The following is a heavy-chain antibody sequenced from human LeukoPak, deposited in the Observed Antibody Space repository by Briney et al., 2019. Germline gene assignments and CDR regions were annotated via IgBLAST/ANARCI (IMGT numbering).Heavy chain of an antibody. J-gene: IGHJ4*02. CDR1: GFTFSSYG. D-gene: IGHD6-19*01. CDR2: ISYGGSNK. Sequence: PWRSLRLSCAASGFTFSSYGMHWVRQAPGKGLEWVAVISYGGSNKYYADSVKGRFTISRDNSKNTLYLQMNSLRAEDTAVYYCAKPGDSSGWTSWGQGTLVTVSS. V-gene: IGHV3-30*18. CDR3: AKPGDSSGWTS.